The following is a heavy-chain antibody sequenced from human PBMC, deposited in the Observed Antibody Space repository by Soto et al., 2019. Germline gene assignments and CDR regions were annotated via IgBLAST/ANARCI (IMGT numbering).Heavy chain of an antibody. V-gene: IGHV3-30-3*01. J-gene: IGHJ4*02. D-gene: IGHD6-13*01. CDR1: EFTFSSYA. Sequence: GGSLRLSCAASEFTFSSYAMHWVRQAPGKGLEWVAVISYDGSNKYYADSVKGRFTISRDNSKNTLYLQMNSLRAEDTAVYYCARDPLSSSYFDYWGQGTLVTVSS. CDR3: ARDPLSSSYFDY. CDR2: ISYDGSNK.